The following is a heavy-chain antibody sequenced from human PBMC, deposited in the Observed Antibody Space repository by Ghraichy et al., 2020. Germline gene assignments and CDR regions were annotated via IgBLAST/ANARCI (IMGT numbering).Heavy chain of an antibody. CDR1: GFTFSSYA. J-gene: IGHJ6*02. Sequence: GGSLRLSCAASGFTFSSYAMHWVRQAPGKGLEYVSAISSNGGSTYYANSVKGRFTISRDNSKNTLYLQMGSLRAEDMAVYYCARVPIGDRDVLRFSPDYYYYGMDVWGQGTTVTVSS. CDR3: ARVPIGDRDVLRFSPDYYYYGMDV. D-gene: IGHD3-3*01. V-gene: IGHV3-64*01. CDR2: ISSNGGST.